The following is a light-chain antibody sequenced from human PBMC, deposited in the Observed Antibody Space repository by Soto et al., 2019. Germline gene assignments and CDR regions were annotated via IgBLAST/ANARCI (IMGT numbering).Light chain of an antibody. J-gene: IGKJ2*01. CDR2: ASS. CDR3: QQYGTSPYT. V-gene: IGKV3-20*01. CDR1: QSVSSTY. Sequence: EIVLTQSPGTLSLSPGERATLFCRASQSVSSTYLAWYQQKPGQAPRLLIYASSSMATGIPDRFSGSGSGTDFTLTISRLEPEDFAVYSCQQYGTSPYTFGQGTKLEIK.